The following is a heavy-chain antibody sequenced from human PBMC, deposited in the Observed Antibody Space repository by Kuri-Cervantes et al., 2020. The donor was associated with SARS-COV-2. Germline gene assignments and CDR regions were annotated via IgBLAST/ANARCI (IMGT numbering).Heavy chain of an antibody. V-gene: IGHV3-23*01. CDR1: GFTFSSYA. J-gene: IGHJ3*02. Sequence: GSSLKISCAASGFTFSSYAMSWVRQAPGKGLEWVSAISGSGGSTYYADSVKGRFTISRDNSKNTLYLQMNSLRAEDTAVYYCAKDSTSYGDYPLGAFDIWGQGTMVTVSS. CDR2: ISGSGGST. D-gene: IGHD4-17*01. CDR3: AKDSTSYGDYPLGAFDI.